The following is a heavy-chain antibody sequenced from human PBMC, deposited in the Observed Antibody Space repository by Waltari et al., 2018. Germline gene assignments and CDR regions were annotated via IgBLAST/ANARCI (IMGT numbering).Heavy chain of an antibody. CDR2: IKEDGGEK. V-gene: IGHV3-7*01. J-gene: IGHJ4*02. CDR3: ARDRGYFDY. D-gene: IGHD3-10*01. CDR1: GLTFSKFW. Sequence: EVQLVESVGGLVQPGGSLRLSCAASGLTFSKFWMSWVRHAPGKGLEWVASIKEDGGEKYYVDSLKGRIIISRDNAKNSLYLQMNSLRVEDTAVYYCARDRGYFDYWGLGTLVTVSS.